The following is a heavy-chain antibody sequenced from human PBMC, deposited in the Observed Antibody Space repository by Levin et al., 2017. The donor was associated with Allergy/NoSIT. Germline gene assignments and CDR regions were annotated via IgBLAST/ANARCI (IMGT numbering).Heavy chain of an antibody. CDR3: ARSDRTYYYGSGIKGRLDY. J-gene: IGHJ4*02. CDR1: GGSFSGYY. Sequence: SETLSLTCAVYGGSFSGYYWSWIRQPPGKGLEWIGEINHSGSTNYNPSLKSRVTISVDTSKNQFSLKLSSVTAADTAVYYCARSDRTYYYGSGIKGRLDYWGQGTLVTVSS. CDR2: INHSGST. D-gene: IGHD3-10*01. V-gene: IGHV4-34*01.